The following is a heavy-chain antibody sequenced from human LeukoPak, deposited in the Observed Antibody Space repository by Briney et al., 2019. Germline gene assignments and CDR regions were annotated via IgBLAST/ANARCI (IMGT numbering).Heavy chain of an antibody. CDR3: ARSKRITMVRGVIFYFDY. CDR2: INHSGST. J-gene: IGHJ4*02. CDR1: GGSFSGYY. D-gene: IGHD3-10*01. V-gene: IGHV4-34*01. Sequence: HPSETLSLTCAVYGGSFSGYYWSWIRQPPGKGLEGVGEINHSGSTNYNPSLKSRVTTSVDTSKNQFSLKLSSVTAADTAVYYCARSKRITMVRGVIFYFDYWGQGTLVTVSS.